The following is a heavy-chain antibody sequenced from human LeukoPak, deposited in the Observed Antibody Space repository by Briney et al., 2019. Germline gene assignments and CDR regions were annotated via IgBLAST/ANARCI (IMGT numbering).Heavy chain of an antibody. D-gene: IGHD5-18*01. CDR3: ARGDTAFSPYYFDY. CDR2: ISAYNGNT. V-gene: IGHV1-18*01. J-gene: IGHJ4*02. CDR1: GYTFTGYG. Sequence: ASVKVSCKASGYTFTGYGISWVRQAPGQGLEWMGWISAYNGNTNYAQKLQGRVTMTTGTSTSTAYMELRSLRSDDTAVYYCARGDTAFSPYYFDYWGQGTLVTVSS.